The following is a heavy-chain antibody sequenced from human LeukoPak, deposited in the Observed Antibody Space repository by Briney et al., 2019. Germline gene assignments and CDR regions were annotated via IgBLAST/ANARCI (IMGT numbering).Heavy chain of an antibody. Sequence: SETLSLTCTVSGGSISSSSYYWSWIRQPPGKGLEWIGYIYYSGSTNYNPSLKSRVTISVDTSRNQFSLKLSSVTAADTAVYYCARVPGGGTAANWGQGTMVTVSS. CDR3: ARVPGGGTAAN. CDR2: IYYSGST. V-gene: IGHV4-61*01. CDR1: GGSISSSSYY. J-gene: IGHJ3*01. D-gene: IGHD1-7*01.